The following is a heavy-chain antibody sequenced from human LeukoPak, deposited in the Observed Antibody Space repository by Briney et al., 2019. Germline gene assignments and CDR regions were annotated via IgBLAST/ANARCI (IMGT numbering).Heavy chain of an antibody. J-gene: IGHJ6*03. V-gene: IGHV3-7*04. D-gene: IGHD4-17*01. CDR1: GFTFSSYW. CDR3: ARGVYGDYVNYYYYYMDV. Sequence: GGSLRLSCAASGFTFSSYWMSWVRQAPGKGLEWVANIKQYGSEKYYVDSVKGRFTISRDNAKNSLYLQMNSLRAEDTAVYYCARGVYGDYVNYYYYYMDVWGKGTTVTVSS. CDR2: IKQYGSEK.